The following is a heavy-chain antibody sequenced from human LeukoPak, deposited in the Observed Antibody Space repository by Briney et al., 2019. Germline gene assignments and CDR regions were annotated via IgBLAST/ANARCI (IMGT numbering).Heavy chain of an antibody. D-gene: IGHD6-19*01. CDR3: ARDWSSG. CDR1: GFTFSSYA. CDR2: ISYDGSNK. J-gene: IGHJ4*02. Sequence: QSGGSLRLSCAASGFTFSSYAMHWVRQAPGKGLEWVAVISYDGSNKYYADSVKGRFTISRDNAKNSLYLQMNSLRAEDTAVYYCARDWSSGWGQGTLVTVSS. V-gene: IGHV3-30*04.